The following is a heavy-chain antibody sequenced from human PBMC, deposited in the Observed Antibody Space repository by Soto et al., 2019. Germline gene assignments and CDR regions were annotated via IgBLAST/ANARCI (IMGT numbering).Heavy chain of an antibody. CDR2: INAGNGNT. Sequence: ASVKVSCKASGYTFTSYAMHWVRQAPGQRLEWMGWINAGNGNTKYSQKFQGRVTITRDTSASTAYMELSSLRSEDTAVYYCARDERWYSGSHHAFDIWGQGTMVTVSS. CDR3: ARDERWYSGSHHAFDI. J-gene: IGHJ3*02. V-gene: IGHV1-3*01. D-gene: IGHD1-26*01. CDR1: GYTFTSYA.